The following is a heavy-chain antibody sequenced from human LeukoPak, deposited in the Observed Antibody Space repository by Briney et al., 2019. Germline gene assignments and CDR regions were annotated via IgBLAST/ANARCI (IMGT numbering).Heavy chain of an antibody. CDR3: ARDQSSAWDGEGFDY. V-gene: IGHV1-2*02. J-gene: IGHJ4*02. CDR2: INPNSGGT. Sequence: ASVKVSCKSSGYTFTGYYIHWVRQAPGQGLEWMGWINPNSGGTISAQKFQGRVTMTRDTSISTAYMELTRLRSDDTAVYYCARDQSSAWDGEGFDYWGQGTLVTVSS. D-gene: IGHD6-19*01. CDR1: GYTFTGYY.